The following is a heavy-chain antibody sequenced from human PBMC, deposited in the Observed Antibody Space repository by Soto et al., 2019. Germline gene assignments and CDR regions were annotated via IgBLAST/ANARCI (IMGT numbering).Heavy chain of an antibody. CDR2: IYSSGST. CDR3: ARVTTSAWFDP. CDR1: GGSISNYY. D-gene: IGHD4-17*01. V-gene: IGHV4-59*01. Sequence: SETLSLTCTVSGGSISNYYWNWIRQSPGKGLEWIGYIYSSGSTHYNPSLQNRVTISIDTSKNQVSLKVNSVTAADTAVYYCARVTTSAWFDPWGQGTLVTVPQ. J-gene: IGHJ5*02.